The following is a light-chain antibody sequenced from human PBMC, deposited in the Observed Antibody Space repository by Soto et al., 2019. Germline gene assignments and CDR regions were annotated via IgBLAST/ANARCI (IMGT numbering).Light chain of an antibody. J-gene: IGKJ4*01. Sequence: EIVMTQSPATLSVSPGERATLSCRASQSVSNNLDWYQQKPGQAPRLLIYGASTRATGIPARFSGSGSGTEFTLTISSLQYEDFAVYYCQQYNTWSPLTFGGGTKVETK. CDR3: QQYNTWSPLT. CDR2: GAS. V-gene: IGKV3-15*01. CDR1: QSVSNN.